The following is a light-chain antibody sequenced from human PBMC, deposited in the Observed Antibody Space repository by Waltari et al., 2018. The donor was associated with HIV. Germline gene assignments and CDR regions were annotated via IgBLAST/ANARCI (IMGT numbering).Light chain of an antibody. CDR2: EVN. J-gene: IGLJ3*02. CDR3: SSYTSSRTLV. CDR1: SSDVGGYNY. V-gene: IGLV2-14*01. Sequence: QSALTQPASVSGSPGQSITISCTGTSSDVGGYNYVSWYQQHPDKAPKLVIFEVNKRPSGVSNRVSGAKSGNTASLTISGLQAEDEADYYCSSYTSSRTLVFGGGTKLTVL.